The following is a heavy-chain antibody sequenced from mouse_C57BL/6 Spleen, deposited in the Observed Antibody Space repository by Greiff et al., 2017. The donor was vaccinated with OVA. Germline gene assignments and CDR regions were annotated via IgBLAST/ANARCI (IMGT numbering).Heavy chain of an antibody. CDR1: GYAFSSSW. CDR3: ATYGNYGYFDV. Sequence: VQLQQSGPELVKPGASVKISCKASGYAFSSSWMNWVKQRPGKGLEWIGRIYPGDGDTNYNGKFKGKATLTADKSYSTAYMQLSSLTSEDSAVYFCATYGNYGYFDVWGTGTTVTVSS. J-gene: IGHJ1*03. CDR2: IYPGDGDT. V-gene: IGHV1-82*01. D-gene: IGHD2-1*01.